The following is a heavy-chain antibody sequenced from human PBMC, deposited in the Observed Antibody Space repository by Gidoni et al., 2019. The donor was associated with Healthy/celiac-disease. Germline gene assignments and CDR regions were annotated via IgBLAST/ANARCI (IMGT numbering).Heavy chain of an antibody. Sequence: EVQLVESGGGLVQPGGSLRLSCAASGFTVSSNYMSWVRQAPGKGLEWVSVIYSGGSTYYADSVKGRFTISRDNSKNTLYLQMNSLRAEDTAVYYCARMDVWYQLLYGMDVWGQGTTVTVSS. CDR3: ARMDVWYQLLYGMDV. CDR1: GFTVSSNY. V-gene: IGHV3-66*02. J-gene: IGHJ6*02. CDR2: IYSGGST. D-gene: IGHD2-2*01.